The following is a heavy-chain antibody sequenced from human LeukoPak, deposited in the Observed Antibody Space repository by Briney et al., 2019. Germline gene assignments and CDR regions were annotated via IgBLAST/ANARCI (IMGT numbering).Heavy chain of an antibody. CDR2: IYYRGST. CDR1: GGSISSSNYY. V-gene: IGHV4-39*01. J-gene: IGHJ4*02. CDR3: ARRQMSTSYIDY. Sequence: PSETLSLTCTVSGGSISSSNYYWGWIRQPPGKGLEWIGSIYYRGSTYYNPSLKSRITISVDTSKNQFSLQLSSVTAADTAVYYCARRQMSTSYIDYWGQGTLVTVSS. D-gene: IGHD5/OR15-5a*01.